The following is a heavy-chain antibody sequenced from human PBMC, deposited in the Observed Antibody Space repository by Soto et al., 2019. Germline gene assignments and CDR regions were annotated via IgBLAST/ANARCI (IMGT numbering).Heavy chain of an antibody. CDR1: GFTFSSYA. CDR3: AKDYSSGWSNWFDP. CDR2: ISGSGGST. Sequence: PGGSLRLSCAASGFTFSSYAMSWVRQAPGKGLEWASAISGSGGSTYYADSVKGRFTISRDNSKNTLYLQMNSLRAEDTAVYYCAKDYSSGWSNWFDPWGQGTLVTVS. V-gene: IGHV3-23*01. D-gene: IGHD6-19*01. J-gene: IGHJ5*02.